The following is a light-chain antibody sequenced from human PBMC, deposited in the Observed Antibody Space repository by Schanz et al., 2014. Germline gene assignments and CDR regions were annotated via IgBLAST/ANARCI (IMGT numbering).Light chain of an antibody. J-gene: IGLJ3*02. V-gene: IGLV1-40*01. Sequence: QSVLTQPPSVSGAPGQRVTISCTGSSSNIGAGYDVHWYQQFPGTAPKLLIYGNSNRPSGVPDRFSGSKSGTSASLAITGLQAEDEADYYCGTWDRSLSAWVFGGGTKLTVL. CDR1: SSNIGAGYD. CDR3: GTWDRSLSAWV. CDR2: GNS.